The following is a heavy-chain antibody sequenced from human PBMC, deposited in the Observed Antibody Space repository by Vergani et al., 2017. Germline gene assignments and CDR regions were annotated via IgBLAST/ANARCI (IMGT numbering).Heavy chain of an antibody. D-gene: IGHD1-26*01. J-gene: IGHJ4*02. CDR2: IIPIFGTA. Sequence: QVQLVQSGAEVKKPGASVKASCKASGGTFSSYAISWVRQAPGQGLEWMGGIIPIFGTANYAQKFQGRVTITADESTSTAYMELSSLRSEDTAVYYCARVLDPRFHSGSYSGVFDYWGQGTLVTVSS. CDR1: GGTFSSYA. V-gene: IGHV1-69*01. CDR3: ARVLDPRFHSGSYSGVFDY.